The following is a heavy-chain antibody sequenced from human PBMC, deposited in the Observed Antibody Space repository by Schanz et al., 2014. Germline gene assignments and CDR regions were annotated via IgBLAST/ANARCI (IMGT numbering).Heavy chain of an antibody. V-gene: IGHV3-23*04. Sequence: EVQLVESGGGLVQPGGSLRLSCAASGFTFNNYDMNWVRLVPGKGLECVSGISGGGGSAYYADSVKGRFTISRDNSKNTLYLQMSSLRAEDTAVYYCAKVWGSDYFYPFDYWGQGTTVTVSS. CDR1: GFTFNNYD. D-gene: IGHD3-22*01. J-gene: IGHJ4*03. CDR2: ISGGGGSA. CDR3: AKVWGSDYFYPFDY.